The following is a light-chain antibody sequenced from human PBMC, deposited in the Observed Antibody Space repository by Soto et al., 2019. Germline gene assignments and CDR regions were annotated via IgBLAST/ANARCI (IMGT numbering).Light chain of an antibody. J-gene: IGKJ1*01. Sequence: EIVMTQSPDTLSVSPGDRATLSCRASQSVSTNLAWYQQKPGQAPRLLMFGASTRATGIPARFSGSGSGTEFTLTISSLQSEDFAVYYCQQYNKWPPWTFGQGTKVDI. CDR3: QQYNKWPPWT. CDR1: QSVSTN. CDR2: GAS. V-gene: IGKV3-15*01.